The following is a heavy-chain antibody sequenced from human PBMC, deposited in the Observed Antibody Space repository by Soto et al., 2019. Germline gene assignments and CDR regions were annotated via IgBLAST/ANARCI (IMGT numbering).Heavy chain of an antibody. CDR1: GGSISSGGYY. Sequence: TSETLSLTCTVSGGSISSGGYYWSWIRQHPGKGLEWIGYIYYSGSTYYNPSLKSRVIISVDTSKSQFSLKLSSVTAADTAVYYCARSRGYADYVFAYWGQGTLVTVSS. V-gene: IGHV4-31*03. D-gene: IGHD4-17*01. CDR3: ARSRGYADYVFAY. CDR2: IYYSGST. J-gene: IGHJ4*02.